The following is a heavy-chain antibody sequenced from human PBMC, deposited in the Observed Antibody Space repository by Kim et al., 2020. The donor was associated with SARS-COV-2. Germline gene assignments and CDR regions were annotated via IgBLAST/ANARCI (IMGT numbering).Heavy chain of an antibody. V-gene: IGHV1-18*01. J-gene: IGHJ4*02. D-gene: IGHD2-15*01. Sequence: KPQGRVTMTTDTSTSTAYMELRSLRSDDTAVYYCARESRYCSGGSCYFDYWGQGTLVTVSS. CDR3: ARESRYCSGGSCYFDY.